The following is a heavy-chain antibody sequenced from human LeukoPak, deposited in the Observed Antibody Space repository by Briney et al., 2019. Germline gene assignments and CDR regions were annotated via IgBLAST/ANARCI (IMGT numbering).Heavy chain of an antibody. Sequence: AGGSLRLSCAASGFTFSSYAMHWVRQAPGKGLEWVAVISYDGSNKYYADSVKGRFTISRDNSKNTLYLQMNSLRAEDTAVYYCAKAAWEPHWFDPWGQGTLVTVSS. CDR3: AKAAWEPHWFDP. D-gene: IGHD1-26*01. V-gene: IGHV3-30*04. CDR1: GFTFSSYA. J-gene: IGHJ5*02. CDR2: ISYDGSNK.